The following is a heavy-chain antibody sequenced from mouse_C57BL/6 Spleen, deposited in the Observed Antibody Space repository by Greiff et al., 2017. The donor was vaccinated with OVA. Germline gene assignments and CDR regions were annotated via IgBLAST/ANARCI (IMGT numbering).Heavy chain of an antibody. CDR3: ARKGDYDDAMDY. Sequence: VQGVESGPELVKPGASVKISCKASGYAFSSSWMNWVKQRPGKGLEWIGRIYPGDGDTNYNGKFKGKATLTADKSSSTAYMQLSSLSSEDSAVYFCARKGDYDDAMDYWGQGTSVTVSS. J-gene: IGHJ4*01. V-gene: IGHV1-82*01. CDR1: GYAFSSSW. CDR2: IYPGDGDT. D-gene: IGHD2-4*01.